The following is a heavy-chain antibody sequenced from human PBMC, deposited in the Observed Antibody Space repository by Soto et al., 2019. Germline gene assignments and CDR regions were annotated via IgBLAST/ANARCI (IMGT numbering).Heavy chain of an antibody. CDR3: ARVPEPYYYFYGMDV. V-gene: IGHV1-2*04. Sequence: QVPLVQSGAEVKKPGASVKASCKASGYTFTGYYMHWVRQAPGQGLEWMGWINPNSGGTNYAQKFQGWVTMTRDTSISTAYMALSRLRSDDTAVYYCARVPEPYYYFYGMDVWGQGTTVTVSS. J-gene: IGHJ6*02. CDR2: INPNSGGT. CDR1: GYTFTGYY.